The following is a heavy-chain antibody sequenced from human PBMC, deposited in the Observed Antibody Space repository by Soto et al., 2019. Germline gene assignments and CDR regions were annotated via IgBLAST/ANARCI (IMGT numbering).Heavy chain of an antibody. V-gene: IGHV1-69*01. CDR3: ARVTSMVRGVIDTWFDP. Sequence: QVPLVQSGAEVKKPGSSVTVSCKASGGTFSSYAIHWVRQAPGQGLEWMGGIIPMYGPAKYAQRFQGRVTITADESTTTVYMALTSLTSQDTAVYYCARVTSMVRGVIDTWFDPLGHGTLVTVSS. D-gene: IGHD3-10*01. J-gene: IGHJ5*02. CDR2: IIPMYGPA. CDR1: GGTFSSYA.